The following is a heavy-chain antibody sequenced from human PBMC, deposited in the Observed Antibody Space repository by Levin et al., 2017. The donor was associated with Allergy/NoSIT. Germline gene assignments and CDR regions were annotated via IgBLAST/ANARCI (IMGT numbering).Heavy chain of an antibody. CDR2: ISGSGGST. V-gene: IGHV3-23*01. D-gene: IGHD3-10*01. Sequence: GESLKISCAASGFTFSSYAMSWVRQAPGKGLEWVSAISGSGGSTYYADSVKGRFTISRDNSKNTLYLQMNSLRAEDTAVYYCAKDRRGFPMYDYGMDVWGQGTTVTVSS. CDR3: AKDRRGFPMYDYGMDV. CDR1: GFTFSSYA. J-gene: IGHJ6*02.